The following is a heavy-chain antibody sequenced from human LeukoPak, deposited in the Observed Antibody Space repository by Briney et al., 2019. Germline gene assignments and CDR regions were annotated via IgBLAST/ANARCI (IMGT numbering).Heavy chain of an antibody. D-gene: IGHD4/OR15-4a*01. J-gene: IGHJ2*01. CDR2: INPNSGGT. Sequence: APVKASCKASGYTFTSYGISWVRQAPGQGLKWMGWINPNSGGTNYAQKFQGRVTMTTDTSISTAYMELSRLRSDDTAVYYCARDLVLNWGSNWYFDLWGRGTLVTVSS. CDR3: ARDLVLNWGSNWYFDL. V-gene: IGHV1-2*02. CDR1: GYTFTSYG.